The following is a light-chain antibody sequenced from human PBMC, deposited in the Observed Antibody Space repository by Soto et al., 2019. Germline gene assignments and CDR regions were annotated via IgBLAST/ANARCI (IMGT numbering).Light chain of an antibody. CDR2: GAS. J-gene: IGKJ2*02. Sequence: EVLMTQSPATLSVSPGERVALSCRASQYVSSSVAWYQQRHGQGPRLLIYGASTRAAGIPARFSGSGSGTDFTLTITSLQSADFAVYYCQQYYEWPAPPCMFGQGT. CDR3: QQYYEWPAPPCM. CDR1: QYVSSS. V-gene: IGKV3D-15*01.